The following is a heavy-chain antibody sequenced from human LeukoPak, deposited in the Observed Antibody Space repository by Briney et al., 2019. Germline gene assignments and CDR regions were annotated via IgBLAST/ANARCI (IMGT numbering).Heavy chain of an antibody. CDR1: GGSISSSSYY. D-gene: IGHD2-15*01. V-gene: IGHV4-39*01. CDR3: ARLGVGAFDI. CDR2: IYYSGST. J-gene: IGHJ3*02. Sequence: SETLSLTCTVSGGSISSSSYYWGWIRQSPGKGLEWTGSIYYSGSTYYNPSLKSRVTISVDTSKNQFSLKLSSVTASDTAVYYCARLGVGAFDIWGQGTMVTVSS.